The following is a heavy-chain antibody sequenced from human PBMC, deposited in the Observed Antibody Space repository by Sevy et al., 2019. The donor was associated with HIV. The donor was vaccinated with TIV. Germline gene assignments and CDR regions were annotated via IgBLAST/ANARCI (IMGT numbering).Heavy chain of an antibody. J-gene: IGHJ4*02. CDR1: GFTFSNAW. V-gene: IGHV3-15*01. D-gene: IGHD6-19*01. Sequence: GGSLRLSCAASGFTFSNAWMSWVRQAPGKGLEWVGRIKSKTDGGTTDYAAPVKGRFTISRDDSKNTLYLQMNSLKTEDTAVYYCTTESGYSSGWYLNYFDYWGQRTLVTVSS. CDR2: IKSKTDGGTT. CDR3: TTESGYSSGWYLNYFDY.